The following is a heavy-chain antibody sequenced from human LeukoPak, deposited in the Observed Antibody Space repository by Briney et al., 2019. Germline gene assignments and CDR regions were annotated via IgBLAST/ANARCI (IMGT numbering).Heavy chain of an antibody. J-gene: IGHJ4*02. CDR3: ARRGVVIRVILVGFHKEAFYFDS. CDR1: GITLSNYG. Sequence: GGSLRLSCAVSGITLSNYGMSWVRQAPGKGLEWVAGISDSGGSTNYADSVKGRSTISRDNPKNTLYLQMNSLRAEDTAVYFCARRGVVIRVILVGFHKEAFYFDSWGQGALVTVSS. D-gene: IGHD3-22*01. V-gene: IGHV3-23*01. CDR2: ISDSGGST.